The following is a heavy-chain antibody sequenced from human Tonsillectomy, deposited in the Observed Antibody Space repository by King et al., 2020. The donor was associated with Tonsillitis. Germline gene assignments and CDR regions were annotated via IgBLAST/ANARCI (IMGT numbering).Heavy chain of an antibody. Sequence: VQLVQSGAEVTKPGASVKVSCKASGYTFTSYYMHWVRQAPGQGLEWMGIINPSAGSTSYAQKFQGRATMTRDTSTSTVYMELSSLTSEDTAVHYCARGQYYYDSSGYYPLYFDYWGQGTLITVSS. CDR1: GYTFTSYY. V-gene: IGHV1-46*01. CDR2: INPSAGST. CDR3: ARGQYYYDSSGYYPLYFDY. D-gene: IGHD3-22*01. J-gene: IGHJ4*02.